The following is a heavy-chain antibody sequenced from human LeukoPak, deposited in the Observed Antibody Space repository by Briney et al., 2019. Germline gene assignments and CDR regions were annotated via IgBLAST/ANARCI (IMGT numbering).Heavy chain of an antibody. Sequence: ASVKVSCKASGYNFSDYYLHWVRQAPGQGLEWMGIINPSGGSTSYAQKFQGRVTMTRDTSISTAYMELSRLRSDDTAVYYCASAHMVRGVIISLDYWGQGTLVTVSS. CDR1: GYNFSDYY. D-gene: IGHD3-10*01. V-gene: IGHV1-2*02. CDR2: INPSGGST. J-gene: IGHJ4*02. CDR3: ASAHMVRGVIISLDY.